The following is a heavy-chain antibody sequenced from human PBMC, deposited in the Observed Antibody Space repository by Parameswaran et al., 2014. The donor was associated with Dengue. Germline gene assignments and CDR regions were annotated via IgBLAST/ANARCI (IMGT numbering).Heavy chain of an antibody. J-gene: IGHJ4*02. CDR2: IKSKTDGGTT. D-gene: IGHD1-26*01. CDR3: TTDTPHSGSYFELDY. V-gene: IGHV3-15*01. Sequence: VRQAPGKGLEWVGRIKSKTDGGTTDYAAPVKGRFTISRDDSKNTLYLQMNSLKTEDTAVYYCTTDTPHSGSYFELDYWGQGTLVTVSS.